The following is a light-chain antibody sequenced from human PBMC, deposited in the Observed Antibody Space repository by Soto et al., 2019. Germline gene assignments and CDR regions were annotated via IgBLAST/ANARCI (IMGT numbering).Light chain of an antibody. CDR3: QQYYSTPIT. Sequence: DIVMTQSPDSLAVSLGERATINCKSSQSILYSSNNKEKLAWYQQKPGKPPKLLIYWASTRESGVPDRFSGSGSWTDFTLTISSLQAEDVAVYYCQQYYSTPITFGQGTRLEIK. CDR1: QSILYSSNNKEK. J-gene: IGKJ5*01. CDR2: WAS. V-gene: IGKV4-1*01.